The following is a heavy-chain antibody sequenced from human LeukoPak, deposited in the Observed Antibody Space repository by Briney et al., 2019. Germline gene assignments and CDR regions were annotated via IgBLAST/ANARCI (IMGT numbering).Heavy chain of an antibody. J-gene: IGHJ6*03. V-gene: IGHV3-7*01. CDR1: GFTFSSYW. D-gene: IGHD2-2*01. Sequence: GGSLRLSCAASGFTFSSYWMSWVRQAPGKGLEWVANIKQDGSEKYYVDSVKGRFTISRDNAKNSLYLQMNSLRAEDTAVYYCARDSVVPVKGYMDVWGKGTTVTVSS. CDR2: IKQDGSEK. CDR3: ARDSVVPVKGYMDV.